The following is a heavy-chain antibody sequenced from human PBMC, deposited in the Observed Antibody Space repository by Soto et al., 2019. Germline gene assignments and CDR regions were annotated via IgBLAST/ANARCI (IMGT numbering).Heavy chain of an antibody. CDR3: ARDCPPFEAHSCYPYYGMDV. CDR2: IRGFSPYT. J-gene: IGHJ6*02. Sequence: GGSLRLSCISSGFTFRTYTMNWVRQAPGKGLEWVSGIRGFSPYTFYAESVRGRFTISRDNAKNSLYLQMNSLRAEDTAVYYCARDCPPFEAHSCYPYYGMDVWGQGTTVTVSS. CDR1: GFTFRTYT. V-gene: IGHV3-21*01. D-gene: IGHD2-15*01.